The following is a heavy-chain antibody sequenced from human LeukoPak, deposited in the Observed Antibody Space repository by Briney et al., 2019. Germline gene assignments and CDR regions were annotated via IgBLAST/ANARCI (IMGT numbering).Heavy chain of an antibody. CDR3: ARDFPSSPNAFDI. CDR1: GGSINGSY. J-gene: IGHJ3*02. V-gene: IGHV4-59*12. CDR2: IYSSGST. Sequence: SETLSLTCTVSGGSINGSYWSWIRQPPGKGLEWIGYIYSSGSTNSNPSLKSRVTISVDTSKNQFSLKLSSVTAADTAVYYCARDFPSSPNAFDIWGQGTMVTVSS. D-gene: IGHD6-13*01.